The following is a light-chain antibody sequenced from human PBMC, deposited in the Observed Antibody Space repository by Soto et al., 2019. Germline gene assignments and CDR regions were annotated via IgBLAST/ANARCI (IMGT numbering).Light chain of an antibody. CDR2: LAS. CDR1: QRINSW. CDR3: QQANSFPLS. J-gene: IGKJ5*01. Sequence: DIQMTQSPSSVSASVGDRVTITCRASQRINSWLAWYQQRPGKAPKLLIYLASNLQSGVSSRFSGSGSGTNFTLTINSLQPEDVAFYYCQQANSFPLSFGQGTRLEIK. V-gene: IGKV1-12*01.